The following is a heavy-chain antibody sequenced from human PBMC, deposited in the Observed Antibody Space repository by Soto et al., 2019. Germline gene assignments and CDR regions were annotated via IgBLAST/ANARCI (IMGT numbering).Heavy chain of an antibody. CDR2: LIPIFGTT. J-gene: IGHJ4*02. D-gene: IGHD1-1*01. CDR3: ARFHGLEPGV. CDR1: GVTFRDYV. V-gene: IGHV1-69*13. Sequence: SVNVSCKASGVTFRDYVFSWVRQAPGQGLEWMGWLIPIFGTTDHAQKFRGRVTITADESTNTAYMELRSLKSEDTAVYYCARFHGLEPGVWGKGTMVIVSS.